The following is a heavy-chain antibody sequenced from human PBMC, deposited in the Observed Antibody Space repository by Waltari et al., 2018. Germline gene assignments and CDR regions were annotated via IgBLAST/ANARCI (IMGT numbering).Heavy chain of an antibody. CDR1: GGSISSGGYY. CDR3: ARDGEGPGDAFDI. V-gene: IGHV4-31*03. J-gene: IGHJ3*02. D-gene: IGHD3-3*01. Sequence: QVQLQESGPGLVKPSQTLSLTCTVSGGSISSGGYYWSWIRQHPGKGLEWVGYIYYRGSTYYHPSLKSRVTISVDTSKNQFSLKLSSVTAADTAVYYCARDGEGPGDAFDIWGQGTMVTVSS. CDR2: IYYRGST.